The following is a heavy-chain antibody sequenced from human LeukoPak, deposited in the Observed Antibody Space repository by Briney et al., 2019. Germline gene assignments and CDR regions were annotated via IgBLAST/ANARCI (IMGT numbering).Heavy chain of an antibody. Sequence: SETLSLTCAVYGGSFSGYYWTWIRQPPGRGREWIGENNHSGSRNYNPSLKGRVTISVDTPENQFSLKVKYVTAADTAVYYCARVPLYQDYYDSSGYFDYWGQGTLVTVSS. CDR3: ARVPLYQDYYDSSGYFDY. CDR2: NNHSGSR. J-gene: IGHJ4*02. V-gene: IGHV4-34*01. CDR1: GGSFSGYY. D-gene: IGHD3-22*01.